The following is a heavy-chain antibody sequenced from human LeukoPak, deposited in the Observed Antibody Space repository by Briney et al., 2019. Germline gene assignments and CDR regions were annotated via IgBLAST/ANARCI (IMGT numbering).Heavy chain of an antibody. CDR2: ISSSSIYI. CDR3: ARGHSNYGDYFGY. V-gene: IGHV3-21*01. D-gene: IGHD4-11*01. CDR1: GFTFNTYS. Sequence: GGSLRLSCAASGFTFNTYSMSWVRQAPGKGLEWVSSISSSSIYIYYADSVKGRFTISRDNAKSSLSLQMNSLRAEDTAVYYCARGHSNYGDYFGYWGQGTLVTVSS. J-gene: IGHJ4*02.